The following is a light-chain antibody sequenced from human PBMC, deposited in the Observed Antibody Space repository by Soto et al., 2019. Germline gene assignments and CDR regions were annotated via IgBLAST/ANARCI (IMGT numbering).Light chain of an antibody. J-gene: IGLJ1*01. CDR3: ASWDDSLNGYV. V-gene: IGLV2-14*01. CDR2: EVT. CDR1: NSDVGGYNY. Sequence: QSALTQPASVSGSPGQSITISCTGTNSDVGGYNYVSWYQQHPGKAPKLMIYEVTSRPSGVPDRFSGSKSGTSASLAISGLQSEDEADYYCASWDDSLNGYVFGTGTKLTVL.